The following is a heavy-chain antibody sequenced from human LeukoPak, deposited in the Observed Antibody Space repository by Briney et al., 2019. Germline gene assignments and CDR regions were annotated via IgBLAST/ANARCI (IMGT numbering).Heavy chain of an antibody. J-gene: IGHJ5*02. V-gene: IGHV3-30*02. D-gene: IGHD2/OR15-2a*01. CDR1: GFSFSSSA. CDR2: IRYDGSIK. CDR3: AKDGHTTGWLNWFDP. Sequence: GGSLRLACTASGFSFSSSAMHWVRQAPGKGLEWVAFIRYDGSIKNYADSVKGRFSISRDNSKNTLHLQMNTLRPEDTAIYYCAKDGHTTGWLNWFDPWGQGTLVTVSS.